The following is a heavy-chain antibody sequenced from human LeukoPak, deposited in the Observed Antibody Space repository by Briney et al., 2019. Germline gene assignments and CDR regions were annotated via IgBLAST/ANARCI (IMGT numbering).Heavy chain of an antibody. CDR1: GFTFSSYW. CDR3: ARGTLRLGELSFTYYFDY. CDR2: INSDGSST. V-gene: IGHV3-74*01. J-gene: IGHJ4*02. D-gene: IGHD3-16*02. Sequence: PGGSLRLSCAASGFTFSSYWMHWVRQAPGKGLVWVSRINSDGSSTSYADSVKGRFTISRDNAKNTLYLQMNSLRAEDTAVCYCARGTLRLGELSFTYYFDYWGQGTLVTVSS.